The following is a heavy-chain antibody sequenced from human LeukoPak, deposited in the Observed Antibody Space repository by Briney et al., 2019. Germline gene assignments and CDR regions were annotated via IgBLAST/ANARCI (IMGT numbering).Heavy chain of an antibody. CDR2: INSDGSIT. V-gene: IGHV3-74*03. J-gene: IGHJ4*02. Sequence: GGSLRLSCAASGFSSSRYWMHWVRHAPGKGLVRVSRINSDGSITTYADSVKGRFTISRDNAKNTLYLQMNSLRVEDTAVYYCARDEDVYSSSYYNYWGQGTLVTVSS. CDR1: GFSSSRYW. D-gene: IGHD6-13*01. CDR3: ARDEDVYSSSYYNY.